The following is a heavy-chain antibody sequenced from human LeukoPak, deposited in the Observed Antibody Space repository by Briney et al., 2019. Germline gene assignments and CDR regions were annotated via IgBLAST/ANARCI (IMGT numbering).Heavy chain of an antibody. CDR3: ARTDRVAGRRGYLDY. Sequence: PGGSLRLSCAASGFTFSDYYMSWIRQAPGKGLEWVSYISSSGSTIYYADSVKGRFTISRDNAKSSLYLQMNGLRAEDTAVYYCARTDRVAGRRGYLDYWGQGTLVTVSS. CDR1: GFTFSDYY. D-gene: IGHD6-19*01. V-gene: IGHV3-11*04. CDR2: ISSSGSTI. J-gene: IGHJ4*02.